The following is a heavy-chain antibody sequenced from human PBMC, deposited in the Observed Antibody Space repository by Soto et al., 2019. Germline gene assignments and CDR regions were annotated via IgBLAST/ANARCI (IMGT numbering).Heavy chain of an antibody. Sequence: GSLRLSCAASGFTFSSYGMHWVRQAPGKGLEWVAVIWYDGSNKYYADSVKGRFTISRDNSKNTLYLQMNSLRAEDTAVYYCACAIAVAGTSDYWGQGTLVTVSS. CDR2: IWYDGSNK. CDR3: ACAIAVAGTSDY. J-gene: IGHJ4*02. D-gene: IGHD6-19*01. V-gene: IGHV3-33*01. CDR1: GFTFSSYG.